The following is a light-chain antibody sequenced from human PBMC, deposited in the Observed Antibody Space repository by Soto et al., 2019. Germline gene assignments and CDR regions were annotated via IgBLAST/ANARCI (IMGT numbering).Light chain of an antibody. V-gene: IGKV1-9*01. J-gene: IGKJ4*01. CDR3: QQRKDYPFT. CDR1: QGISSY. CDR2: GAS. Sequence: DIQLTQSPSFLSASVGDRVTITCRASQGISSYLAWFQQKPGRAPKLLVYGASTLQIGVPSRFSGSRSGTEFTLTISSLQPDDFATYYCQQRKDYPFTFGGGTKVEI.